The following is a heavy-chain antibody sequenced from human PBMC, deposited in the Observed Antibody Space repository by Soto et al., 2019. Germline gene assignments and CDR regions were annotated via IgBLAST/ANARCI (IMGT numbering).Heavy chain of an antibody. CDR1: GYTFTSYA. Sequence: ASVKVSCKASGYTFTSYAMHWVRQAPGQRLEWMGWINAGNGITKYSQKFQGRVTITRDTSASTAYMELSSLRSEDTAVYYCALRDWFDPWGQGTLVTVSS. D-gene: IGHD4-17*01. CDR2: INAGNGIT. V-gene: IGHV1-3*01. CDR3: ALRDWFDP. J-gene: IGHJ5*02.